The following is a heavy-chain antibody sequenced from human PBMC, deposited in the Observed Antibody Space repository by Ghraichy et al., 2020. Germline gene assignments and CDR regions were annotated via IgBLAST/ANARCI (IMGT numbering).Heavy chain of an antibody. J-gene: IGHJ4*02. D-gene: IGHD3-3*01. Sequence: GESLNISCAASGFTFSSYAMSWVRQAPGKGLEWVSAISGSGGSTYYADSVKGRFTISRDNSKNTLYLQMNSLRAEDTAVYYCAKGQGLGFLEWLLSYFDYWGQGTLVTVSS. CDR2: ISGSGGST. CDR1: GFTFSSYA. CDR3: AKGQGLGFLEWLLSYFDY. V-gene: IGHV3-23*01.